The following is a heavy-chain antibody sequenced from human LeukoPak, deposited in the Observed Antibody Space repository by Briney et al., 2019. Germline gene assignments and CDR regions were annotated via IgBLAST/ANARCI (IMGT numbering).Heavy chain of an antibody. CDR1: GYTFTGYY. V-gene: IGHV1-46*01. CDR2: INPSGGST. J-gene: IGHJ5*02. D-gene: IGHD2-15*01. CDR3: AREGYCSGGSCYNWFDP. Sequence: ASVKVSCKTSGYTFTGYYMHWVRQAPGQGLEWMGIINPSGGSTSYAQKFQGRVTMTRDMSTSTVYTELSSLRSEDTAVYYCAREGYCSGGSCYNWFDPWGQGTLVTVSS.